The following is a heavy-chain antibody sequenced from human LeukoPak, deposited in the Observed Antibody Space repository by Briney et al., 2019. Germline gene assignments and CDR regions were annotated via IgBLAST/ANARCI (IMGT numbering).Heavy chain of an antibody. CDR1: GFTFRSYD. V-gene: IGHV3-13*01. CDR2: IGTAGEI. J-gene: IGHJ2*01. CDR3: ARAAYSSTWYSRYFDL. D-gene: IGHD6-13*01. Sequence: GRSLRLSCAASGFTFRSYDMHWVHQATGKGLEWVSGIGTAGEIYYPGSVKGRFTISRENAKNSLYLQMSSLRAGDTAVYYCARAAYSSTWYSRYFDLWGRGTLVTVSS.